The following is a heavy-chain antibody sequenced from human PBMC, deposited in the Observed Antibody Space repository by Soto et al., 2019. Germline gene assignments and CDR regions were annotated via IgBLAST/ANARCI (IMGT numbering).Heavy chain of an antibody. CDR3: ARGLRTGNYRIDV. D-gene: IGHD2-15*01. CDR2: IIPMFETV. J-gene: IGHJ6*02. Sequence: SVKVSCKASGGTFDNYAVSWVRQAPGQGLEWMGGIIPMFETVNYAQRFQGRLTIAADESTSTAYMELTSLTSADTAIYFCARGLRTGNYRIDVWGQGTTVTVSS. CDR1: GGTFDNYA. V-gene: IGHV1-69*13.